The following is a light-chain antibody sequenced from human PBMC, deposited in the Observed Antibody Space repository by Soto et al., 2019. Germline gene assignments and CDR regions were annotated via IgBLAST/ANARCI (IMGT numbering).Light chain of an antibody. V-gene: IGKV1-27*01. CDR2: AAS. Sequence: DIQMTQSPSSLSPSVGERVTITCRASQGISNYLAWYQQKPGKVPQLLIYAASTLQPGVPSRFSGSGSGTDFTLTISSLQPEDVATHYCQKYNSAPFTFGPGTEVHIK. CDR1: QGISNY. CDR3: QKYNSAPFT. J-gene: IGKJ3*01.